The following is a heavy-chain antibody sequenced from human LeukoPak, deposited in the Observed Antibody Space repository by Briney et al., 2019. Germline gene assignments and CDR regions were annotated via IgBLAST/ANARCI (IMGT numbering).Heavy chain of an antibody. Sequence: GGSLRLSCAASGFTFSSYEMNWVRQAPGKGLEWVSYISSSGSTIYYADSVKGRFTISRDNAKNSLYLQMNSLRAEDTALYYCARYGGNAFDVWGQGTMVTVSS. CDR1: GFTFSSYE. V-gene: IGHV3-48*03. CDR3: ARYGGNAFDV. J-gene: IGHJ3*01. CDR2: ISSSGSTI. D-gene: IGHD4/OR15-4a*01.